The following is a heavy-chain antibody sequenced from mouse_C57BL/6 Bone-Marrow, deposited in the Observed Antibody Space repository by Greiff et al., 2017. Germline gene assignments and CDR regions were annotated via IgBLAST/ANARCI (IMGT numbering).Heavy chain of an antibody. V-gene: IGHV1-81*01. D-gene: IGHD2-3*01. CDR2: IYPRSGNT. CDR3: ARGGYYAWFAY. Sequence: VQLVESGAELARPGASVKLSCKASGYTFTSYGISWVKQRTGQGLEWIGEIYPRSGNTYYNEKFKGKATLTADKSSSTAYMELRSLTSEDSAVYFCARGGYYAWFAYWGQGTLVTVSA. J-gene: IGHJ3*01. CDR1: GYTFTSYG.